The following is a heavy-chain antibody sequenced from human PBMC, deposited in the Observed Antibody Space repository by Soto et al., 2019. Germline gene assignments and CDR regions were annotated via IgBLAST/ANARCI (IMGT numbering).Heavy chain of an antibody. V-gene: IGHV1-2*04. CDR1: GYTFTGYY. D-gene: IGHD6-6*01. CDR3: ARAVEYSGSIKPFDP. J-gene: IGHJ5*02. CDR2: INPNSGGT. Sequence: ASVKVSCKASGYTFTGYYMHWVRQAPGQGLEWMGWINPNSGGTNYAQKFQGWVTMTRDTSISTAYMELSRLRSDDTAVYYCARAVEYSGSIKPFDPWGQGTLVTVSS.